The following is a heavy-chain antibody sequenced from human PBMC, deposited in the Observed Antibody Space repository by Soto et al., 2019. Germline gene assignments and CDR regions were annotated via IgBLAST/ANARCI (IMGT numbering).Heavy chain of an antibody. Sequence: ASVKVSCKASGYTFTSYGISWVRQAPGQGLEWMGWISAYNGNTNYAQKLQGRVTMTTDTSTSTAYMELRSLRSDDTAVYYCARIPRRIAPAHNWFDHWGKENLVTVSA. V-gene: IGHV1-18*04. CDR2: ISAYNGNT. CDR1: GYTFTSYG. J-gene: IGHJ5*02. CDR3: ARIPRRIAPAHNWFDH. D-gene: IGHD6-13*01.